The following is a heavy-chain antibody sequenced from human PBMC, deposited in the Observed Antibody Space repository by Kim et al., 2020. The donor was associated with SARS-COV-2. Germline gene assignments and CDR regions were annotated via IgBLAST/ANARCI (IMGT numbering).Heavy chain of an antibody. Sequence: SETLSLTCGVSGDSISSDFWWAWVRQPPGEGLEWIGHIYHRGNTNYRPSLRGRVTISIDTSKNQFSLQLTSVTAADTAVYFCVRYLRYYVSGTKHHDAF. CDR3: VRYLRYYVSGTKHHDAF. CDR2: IYHRGNT. CDR1: GDSISSDFW. D-gene: IGHD3-10*01. J-gene: IGHJ3*01. V-gene: IGHV4-4*02.